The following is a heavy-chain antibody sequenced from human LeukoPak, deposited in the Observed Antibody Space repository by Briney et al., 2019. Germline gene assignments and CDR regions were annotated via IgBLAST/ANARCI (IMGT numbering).Heavy chain of an antibody. CDR1: GYTLTELS. CDR3: ATDLLSGYYSLTAFDI. D-gene: IGHD3-22*01. J-gene: IGHJ3*02. V-gene: IGHV1-24*01. CDR2: FDPEDGET. Sequence: ASVKVSCKVSGYTLTELSMHWVRQAPGKGLEWMGGFDPEDGETIYAQKFQGRVTMTEDTSTDTAYMELSSLRSEGTAVYYCATDLLSGYYSLTAFDIWGQGTMVTVSS.